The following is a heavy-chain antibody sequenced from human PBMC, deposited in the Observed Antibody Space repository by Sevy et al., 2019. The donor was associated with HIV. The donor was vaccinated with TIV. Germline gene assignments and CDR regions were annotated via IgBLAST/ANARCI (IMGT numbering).Heavy chain of an antibody. CDR1: VFNFSNVW. CDR2: VKSKTEGGTT. J-gene: IGHJ1*01. Sequence: GGSLRLSCAASVFNFSNVWMSWIRQAPGKGLEGVGHVKSKTEGGTTDYAAPVRGRFAISRDDSKNTLYLEMTSLKTEDTAVYYCATGGSLFQHWGQGTLVTVSS. CDR3: ATGGSLFQH. D-gene: IGHD3-16*01. V-gene: IGHV3-15*01.